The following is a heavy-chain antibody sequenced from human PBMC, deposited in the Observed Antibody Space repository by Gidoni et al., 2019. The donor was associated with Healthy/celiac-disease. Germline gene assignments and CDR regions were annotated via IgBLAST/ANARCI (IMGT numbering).Heavy chain of an antibody. CDR3: ARTFVVVTAIPSYFDY. CDR2: IKQDGSGK. CDR1: GFTFSSYW. V-gene: IGHV3-7*05. J-gene: IGHJ4*02. D-gene: IGHD2-21*02. Sequence: EVQLVESGGGLVQPGGSLRLSCAASGFTFSSYWMSWVRQAPGKGLEWVANIKQDGSGKYYVDSVKGRFTISRDNAKNSLYLQMNSLRAEDTAVYYCARTFVVVTAIPSYFDYWGQGTLVTVSS.